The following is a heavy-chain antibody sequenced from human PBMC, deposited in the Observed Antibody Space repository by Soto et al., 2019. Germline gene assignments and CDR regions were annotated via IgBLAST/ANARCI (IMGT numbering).Heavy chain of an antibody. Sequence: SETLSLTCTVSGGSISSGGYYWSWIRQHPGKGLEWIGYIYYSGSTYYNPSLKSRVTISVDTSKNQFSLKLSSVTAADTAVYYCARVFSDRSSLLDPWGQGTLVTVSS. V-gene: IGHV4-31*03. D-gene: IGHD6-13*01. CDR1: GGSISSGGYY. CDR3: ARVFSDRSSLLDP. CDR2: IYYSGST. J-gene: IGHJ5*02.